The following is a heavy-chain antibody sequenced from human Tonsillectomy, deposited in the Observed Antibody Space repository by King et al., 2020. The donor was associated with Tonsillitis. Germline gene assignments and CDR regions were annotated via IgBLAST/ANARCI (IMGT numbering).Heavy chain of an antibody. V-gene: IGHV5-51*01. J-gene: IGHJ2*01. D-gene: IGHD3-22*01. Sequence: QLVQSGAEVKKPGESLKISCKGSGYSFTSYWIGWVRQMPGKGLEWMGIIYPGDSDTRYSPSFQGQVTISADKSISTAYLQWSSLKASDTAMYYCARHTPYYYDSSGYLDWYFDLWGRGTLVTVSS. CDR1: GYSFTSYW. CDR3: ARHTPYYYDSSGYLDWYFDL. CDR2: IYPGDSDT.